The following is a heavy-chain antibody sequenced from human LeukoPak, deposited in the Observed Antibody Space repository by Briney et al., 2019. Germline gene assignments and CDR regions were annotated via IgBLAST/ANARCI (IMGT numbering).Heavy chain of an antibody. V-gene: IGHV3-7*01. D-gene: IGHD3-10*02. J-gene: IGHJ6*04. CDR2: IKQDGSEK. CDR1: GFTFSRYW. CDR3: AELGITMIGGV. Sequence: GGSLRLSCGASGFTFSRYWMTWVRQAPGKGLEWVATIKQDGSEKYYVDSVKGRFTISRDNAKNSLYLQMNSLRAEDTAVYYCAELGITMIGGVWGKGTTVTISS.